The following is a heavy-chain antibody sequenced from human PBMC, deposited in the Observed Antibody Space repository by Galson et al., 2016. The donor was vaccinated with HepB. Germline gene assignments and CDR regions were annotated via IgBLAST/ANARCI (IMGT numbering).Heavy chain of an antibody. D-gene: IGHD4-23*01. V-gene: IGHV3-23*01. CDR3: ASNDGGVDY. J-gene: IGHJ4*02. CDR2: IGGSGSST. CDR1: GFTFSSYA. Sequence: SLRLSCAASGFTFSSYAMSWVRQAPGKGLEWVSAIGGSGSSTYYADSLKGRFTISRDNSKNTLYLQMNSLRAEDTAVYYCASNDGGVDYWGQGTLVTVSS.